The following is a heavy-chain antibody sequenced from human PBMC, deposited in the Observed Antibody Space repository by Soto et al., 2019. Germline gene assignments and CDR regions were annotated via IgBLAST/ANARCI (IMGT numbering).Heavy chain of an antibody. D-gene: IGHD3-3*01. J-gene: IGHJ3*02. CDR1: GYTFTSYD. V-gene: IGHV1-8*01. CDR3: ARGGANYYDFWSGYWAGAFDI. CDR2: MNPNSGNT. Sequence: ASVKVSCKASGYTFTSYDINWVRQATGQGLEWMGWMNPNSGNTGYAQKFQGRVTMTRNTSISTAYMELSSLRSEDTAVYYCARGGANYYDFWSGYWAGAFDIWGQGTMVTVSS.